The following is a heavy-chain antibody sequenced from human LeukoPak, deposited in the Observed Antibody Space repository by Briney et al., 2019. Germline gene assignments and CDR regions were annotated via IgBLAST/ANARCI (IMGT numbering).Heavy chain of an antibody. V-gene: IGHV4-59*01. J-gene: IGHJ2*01. CDR3: ARIYYSSSYDYWYFDL. D-gene: IGHD6-13*01. Sequence: SETLSLTCTVSGGSIRSYYWSWIRQPPGKGLEWIGYIYYSGSTSYNPSLKSRVTISVDTSKNQFSLKLTSVAAANTAVYYCARIYYSSSYDYWYFDLWGRGTLVTVSS. CDR2: IYYSGST. CDR1: GGSIRSYY.